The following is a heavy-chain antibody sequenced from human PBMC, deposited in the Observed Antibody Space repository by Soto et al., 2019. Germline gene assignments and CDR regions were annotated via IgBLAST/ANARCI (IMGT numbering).Heavy chain of an antibody. Sequence: QVQLVESGGGVVQPGRSLRLSCAASGFTFSSYGMHWVRQAPGKGLEWVSVISYDGSNKYYADSVKGRFTISRDNSQKTLYLQNNSLGDEDTALYYCAKKGVAAEDWDFDLWGRGSLVAVSS. V-gene: IGHV3-30*18. CDR3: AKKGVAAEDWDFDL. CDR2: ISYDGSNK. D-gene: IGHD6-25*01. CDR1: GFTFSSYG. J-gene: IGHJ2*01.